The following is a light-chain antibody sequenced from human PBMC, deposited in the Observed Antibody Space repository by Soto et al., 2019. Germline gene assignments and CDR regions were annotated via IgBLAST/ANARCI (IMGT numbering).Light chain of an antibody. Sequence: QSVLTQPPSASGTPGQSVTISGSGSRSNIVSNTVNWYQHLPVAPPKLLMYAYSQRPSGIPDRFSGSKSGASASLAIIGLQSEDEADYYCAGWDDSLNAYVCGTGTTVTVL. CDR2: AYS. V-gene: IGLV1-44*01. CDR3: AGWDDSLNAYV. J-gene: IGLJ1*01. CDR1: RSNIVSNT.